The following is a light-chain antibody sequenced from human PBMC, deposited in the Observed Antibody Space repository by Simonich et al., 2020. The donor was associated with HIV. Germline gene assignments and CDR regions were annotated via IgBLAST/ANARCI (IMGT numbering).Light chain of an antibody. CDR1: QNIMSY. J-gene: IGKJ4*01. Sequence: AIRMTQTPSSLSASTGDRVTITCRASQNIMSYLDWYQQKPGKAPTLLIYTASTLQTGVPSRFNGSGSGTDFTLTISCLQSEDFATYFCQQYYSYPLTFGGGTKVEIK. CDR2: TAS. CDR3: QQYYSYPLT. V-gene: IGKV1-8*01.